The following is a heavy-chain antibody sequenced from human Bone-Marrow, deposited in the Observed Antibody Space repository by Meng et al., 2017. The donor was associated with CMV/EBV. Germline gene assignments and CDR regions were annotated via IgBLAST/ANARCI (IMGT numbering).Heavy chain of an antibody. CDR1: GFTFSSYS. Sequence: GESLKISCAASGFTFSSYSMNWVRQAPGKGLEWVSSISSSSSCIYYADSVKGRFTISRDNAKNSLYLQMNSLRAEDTAVYYCARKPLAAAGHNWFDPWGQGTLVTVSS. CDR2: ISSSSSCI. J-gene: IGHJ5*02. D-gene: IGHD6-13*01. V-gene: IGHV3-21*01. CDR3: ARKPLAAAGHNWFDP.